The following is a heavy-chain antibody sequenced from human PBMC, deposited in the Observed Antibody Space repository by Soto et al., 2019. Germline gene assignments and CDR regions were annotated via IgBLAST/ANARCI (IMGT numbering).Heavy chain of an antibody. Sequence: WVRQAPSRGLEWLGRTYYRSKWDYDYAASVKGRININPDTSNNQVSLHLDSVTPDDTAVYYCARLIGNSWLDSWGQGILVTVSS. CDR3: ARLIGNSWLDS. D-gene: IGHD2-8*01. J-gene: IGHJ5*01. V-gene: IGHV6-1*01. CDR2: TYYRSKWDY.